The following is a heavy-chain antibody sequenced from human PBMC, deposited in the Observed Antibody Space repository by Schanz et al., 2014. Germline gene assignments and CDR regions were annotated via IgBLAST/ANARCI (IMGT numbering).Heavy chain of an antibody. Sequence: EVQLAESGGGLVQPGGSLRLSCAASGFTFSGFWMTWVRQAPGKGLEWISYITYNGGTIYYADSVKGRFTISRDNAKNSLYLEMNSLRAEDTAVYYCAKAADWPVTRCDPWGQGTLVTVSS. V-gene: IGHV3-48*01. J-gene: IGHJ5*02. CDR1: GFTFSGFW. D-gene: IGHD3-9*01. CDR3: AKAADWPVTRCDP. CDR2: ITYNGGTI.